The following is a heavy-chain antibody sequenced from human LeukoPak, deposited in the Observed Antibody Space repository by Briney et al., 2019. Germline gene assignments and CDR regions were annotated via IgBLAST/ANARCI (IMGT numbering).Heavy chain of an antibody. CDR1: GGSFSGYY. Sequence: TSETLSLTCAVYGGSFSGYYWSWIRQPPGRGLEWIGEINHSGSTNYNPSLKSRVTISVDTSKNQFSLKLSSVTAADTAVYYCAREGGLRYFDWLFDYFDYWGQGTLVTVSS. CDR2: INHSGST. D-gene: IGHD3-9*01. J-gene: IGHJ4*02. CDR3: AREGGLRYFDWLFDYFDY. V-gene: IGHV4-34*01.